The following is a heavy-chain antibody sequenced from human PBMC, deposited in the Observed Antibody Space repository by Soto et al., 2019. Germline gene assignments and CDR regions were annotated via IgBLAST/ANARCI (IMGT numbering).Heavy chain of an antibody. V-gene: IGHV1-18*01. CDR2: ISAHNGNT. CDR1: GYGFTTYG. J-gene: IGHJ4*02. CDR3: MRGRYGDY. D-gene: IGHD1-1*01. Sequence: QVHLVQSGAEVKKPGASVKVSCKGSGYGFTTYGITWVRQAPGQGLEWMAWISAHNGNTNYAQKLQGRVTVTRDTSTSTAYMELRSLRSDDTAVYYCMRGRYGDYWGQGALVTVSS.